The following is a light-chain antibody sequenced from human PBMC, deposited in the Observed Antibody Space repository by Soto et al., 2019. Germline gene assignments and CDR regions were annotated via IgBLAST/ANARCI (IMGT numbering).Light chain of an antibody. CDR1: QSVSSY. CDR2: DAS. J-gene: IGKJ4*01. Sequence: EIVLTQSPATLSLSPGERATLSCRASQSVSSYLAWYQQKPGQGPRLLIYDASSRATGIPAGFSGSGSGTDFTLTISSLEPEDVAVYYCQQRSDWPLTFGGGTKVDIK. V-gene: IGKV3-11*01. CDR3: QQRSDWPLT.